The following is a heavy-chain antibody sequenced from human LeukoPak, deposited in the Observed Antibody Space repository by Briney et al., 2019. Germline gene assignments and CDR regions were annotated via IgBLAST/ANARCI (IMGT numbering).Heavy chain of an antibody. CDR2: ISYDGSNK. V-gene: IGHV3-30-3*01. D-gene: IGHD3-10*01. J-gene: IGHJ5*02. Sequence: GGSLRLSCAASGFTFSSYAMHWVRQAPGKGLEWVAVISYDGSNKYYADSVKGRFTISRDNSKNTLYLQMNSLRAEDTAVYYCAKDHLKDYTVRWFDPWGQGTLVTVSS. CDR3: AKDHLKDYTVRWFDP. CDR1: GFTFSSYA.